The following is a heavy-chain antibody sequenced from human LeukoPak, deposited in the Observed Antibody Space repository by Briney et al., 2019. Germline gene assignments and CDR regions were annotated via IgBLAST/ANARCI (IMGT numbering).Heavy chain of an antibody. CDR3: ARAQRDGLDY. CDR1: GGSFSGYY. V-gene: IGHV4-34*01. D-gene: IGHD5-24*01. CDR2: INHSGST. J-gene: IGHJ4*02. Sequence: PSETLSLTCAVYGGSFSGYYWSWIRQPPGKGLVWIGEINHSGSTNYNPSLKSRVTISVDTSKNQCSLKLISVTAADTAVYYCARAQRDGLDYWGQGTLVTVSS.